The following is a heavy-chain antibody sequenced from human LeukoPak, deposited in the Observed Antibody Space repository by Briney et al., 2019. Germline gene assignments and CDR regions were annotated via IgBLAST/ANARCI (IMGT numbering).Heavy chain of an antibody. CDR2: INPSGGST. D-gene: IGHD6-13*01. Sequence: ASVKVSCKASGFTFNTYAIHWVRQAPGQRLEWMGIINPSGGSTSYAQKFQGRLTMTRDTSTSTVYMELSSLRSEDTAVYYCARDPVGSSSWGYFDYWGQGTLVTVSS. CDR3: ARDPVGSSSWGYFDY. J-gene: IGHJ4*02. CDR1: GFTFNTYA. V-gene: IGHV1-46*02.